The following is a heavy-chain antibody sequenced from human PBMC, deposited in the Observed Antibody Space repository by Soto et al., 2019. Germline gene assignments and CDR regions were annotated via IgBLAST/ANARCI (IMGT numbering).Heavy chain of an antibody. V-gene: IGHV3-23*01. CDR3: AKLGFFSSSWIDAFDI. D-gene: IGHD6-13*01. CDR2: ISGSGGST. CDR1: GFTFSSYA. J-gene: IGHJ3*02. Sequence: GGSLRLSCAASGFTFSSYAMSWVRQAPGKGLEWVSAISGSGGSTYYADSVKGRFTISRDNSKNTLYLQMNSLRAEDTAVYYCAKLGFFSSSWIDAFDIWGQGTMVTVSS.